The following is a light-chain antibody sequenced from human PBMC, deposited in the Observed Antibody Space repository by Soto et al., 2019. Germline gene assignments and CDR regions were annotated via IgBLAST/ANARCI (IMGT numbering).Light chain of an antibody. J-gene: IGKJ1*01. Sequence: EIVLTQSPGTLFLSPGERPTPSSRASKRVTTSNLAWYQQKPGQAPRPLIYGASSRAIGIPDRFSGSGSGTDFTLTISRLEPEDFAVYYCQQYGSSPWTFGQGTKVEIK. V-gene: IGKV3-20*01. CDR3: QQYGSSPWT. CDR1: KRVTTSN. CDR2: GAS.